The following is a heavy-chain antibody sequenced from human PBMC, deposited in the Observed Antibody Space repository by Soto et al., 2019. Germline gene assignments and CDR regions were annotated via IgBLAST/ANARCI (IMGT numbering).Heavy chain of an antibody. Sequence: PSETLSLTYTVSGGSISSGDYYWSWIRQPPGKGLEWIGYIYYSGSTYYNPSLKSRVTISVDTSKNQFSLKLSSVTAADTAVYYCARDSRLYSSSSGSWYFDLWGRGTLVTVSS. J-gene: IGHJ2*01. CDR3: ARDSRLYSSSSGSWYFDL. D-gene: IGHD6-6*01. CDR1: GGSISSGDYY. V-gene: IGHV4-30-4*01. CDR2: IYYSGST.